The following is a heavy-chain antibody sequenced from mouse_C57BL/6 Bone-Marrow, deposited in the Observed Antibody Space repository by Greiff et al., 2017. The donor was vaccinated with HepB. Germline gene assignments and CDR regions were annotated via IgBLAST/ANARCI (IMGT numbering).Heavy chain of an antibody. CDR2: INSDGGST. CDR1: EYEFPSHD. Sequence: EVQLQQSGGGLVQPGESLKLSCESNEYEFPSHDMSWVRKTPEKRLELVAAINSDGGSTYYPDTMERRFIISRDNTKKTLYLQMSSLRSEDTALYYCASYGKDYYAMDYWGQGTSVTVSS. D-gene: IGHD2-1*01. CDR3: ASYGKDYYAMDY. V-gene: IGHV5-2*01. J-gene: IGHJ4*01.